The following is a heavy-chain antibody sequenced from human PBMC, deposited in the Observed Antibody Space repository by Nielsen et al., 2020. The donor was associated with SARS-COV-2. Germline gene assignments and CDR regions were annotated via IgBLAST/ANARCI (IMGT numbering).Heavy chain of an antibody. CDR3: ARGGYNIYDFDY. J-gene: IGHJ4*02. V-gene: IGHV4-59*09. D-gene: IGHD5-24*01. Sequence: SRVNISADTSKNQFSLKLSSVTAADTAIYYCARGGYNIYDFDYWGRGTLVTVSS.